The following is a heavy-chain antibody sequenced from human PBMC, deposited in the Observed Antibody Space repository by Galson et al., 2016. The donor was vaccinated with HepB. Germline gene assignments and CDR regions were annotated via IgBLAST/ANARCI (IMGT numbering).Heavy chain of an antibody. V-gene: IGHV5-10-1*01. CDR1: GYSFTHYW. Sequence: QSGAEVKKPGESLKISCKGSGYSFTHYWITWVRQMPGKGLEWMGRIDPSDAYTTYSPSFQGHVNISVHKSITTAYLQWSSLKASDTAMYYCARHRQWLARIDAFNMWGQGTMVTVSS. J-gene: IGHJ3*02. D-gene: IGHD6-19*01. CDR2: IDPSDAYT. CDR3: ARHRQWLARIDAFNM.